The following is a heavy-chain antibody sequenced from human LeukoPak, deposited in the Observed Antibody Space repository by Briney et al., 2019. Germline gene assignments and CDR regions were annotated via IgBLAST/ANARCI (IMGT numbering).Heavy chain of an antibody. CDR1: GFSFSDAW. Sequence: TGGSLRLSCAASGFSFSDAWMSWVRQIPGKGLEWVGRIKSKTDGGTTDYAAPVKGRFTISRDDSKNTLYLQMNSLKTEDTAVYYCTTDPSPLVPRYCSGGSCYSYFDYWGQGTLVTVSS. J-gene: IGHJ4*02. V-gene: IGHV3-15*01. CDR2: IKSKTDGGTT. D-gene: IGHD2-15*01. CDR3: TTDPSPLVPRYCSGGSCYSYFDY.